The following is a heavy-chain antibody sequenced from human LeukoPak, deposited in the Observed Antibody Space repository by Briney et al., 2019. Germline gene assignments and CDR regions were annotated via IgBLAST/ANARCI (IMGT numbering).Heavy chain of an antibody. V-gene: IGHV3-73*01. D-gene: IGHD3-16*01. CDR2: IRRKGNDYAT. J-gene: IGHJ4*02. Sequence: GGSLRLSCAASGFSFSGSAIHWVRQASGKGLEWVGHIRRKGNDYATAYTASVKGRFTISRDDSKNKAFLQMDSLKTEDTAVYFCARLGGSPPYFDYWGQGTLVTVSS. CDR1: GFSFSGSA. CDR3: ARLGGSPPYFDY.